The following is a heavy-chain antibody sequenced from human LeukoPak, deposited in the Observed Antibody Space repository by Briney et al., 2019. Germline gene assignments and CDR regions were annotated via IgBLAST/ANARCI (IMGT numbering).Heavy chain of an antibody. CDR3: ARGRKEVATEWFFDH. V-gene: IGHV1-69*13. Sequence: GASVKVSCKASGYTFTGYYLHWVRQAPGQGLEWMGGIIPIFGTANYAQKFQGRVTITADESTSTAYMELSSLRSEDTAVYYCARGRKEVATEWFFDHWGQGTLVTVSS. D-gene: IGHD3-3*01. CDR1: GYTFTGYY. J-gene: IGHJ4*02. CDR2: IIPIFGTA.